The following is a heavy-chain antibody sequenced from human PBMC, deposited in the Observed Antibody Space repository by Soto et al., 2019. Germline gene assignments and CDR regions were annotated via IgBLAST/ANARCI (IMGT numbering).Heavy chain of an antibody. CDR1: GFSLSTSGVG. CDR2: IYWDDFQ. D-gene: IGHD3-10*01. CDR3: AHYVRGQGSANSPCYYMDV. V-gene: IGHV2-5*02. J-gene: IGHJ6*04. Sequence: QITLKESGPTLVKPTQTLTLACTFSGFSLSTSGVGVGWIRQPPGKALEWLVIIYWDDFQRYNPSLNSILCISSDASRIHVVLTMTGLDPVDTGTYFRAHYVRGQGSANSPCYYMDVWGAGAAVTDSP.